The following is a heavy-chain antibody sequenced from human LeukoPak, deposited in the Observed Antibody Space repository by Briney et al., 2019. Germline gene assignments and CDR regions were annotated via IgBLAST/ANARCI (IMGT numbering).Heavy chain of an antibody. CDR1: GFTFSSYA. D-gene: IGHD3-10*01. CDR2: ISGSGGST. V-gene: IGHV3-23*01. J-gene: IGHJ4*02. Sequence: PGGSLRPSCAASGFTFSSYAMSWVRQAPGKGLEWVSAISGSGGSTYYADSVKGRFTISRDNSKNTLYLQMNSLRAEDTAVYYCAKDGSRVDYYGSGSPGWYFDYWGQGTLVTVSS. CDR3: AKDGSRVDYYGSGSPGWYFDY.